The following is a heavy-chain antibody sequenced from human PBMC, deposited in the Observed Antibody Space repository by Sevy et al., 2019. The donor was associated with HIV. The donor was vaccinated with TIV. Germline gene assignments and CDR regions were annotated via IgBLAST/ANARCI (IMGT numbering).Heavy chain of an antibody. CDR3: GRGGGSWYGGYYYYYYMDV. V-gene: IGHV4-59*01. CDR1: GGSISSYY. J-gene: IGHJ6*03. D-gene: IGHD6-13*01. CDR2: IYYSGSI. Sequence: SETLSLTCTVSGGSISSYYWSWIRQPPGKGLEWIGYIYYSGSINYNPSLKSRDTISVDTSKNQFSLKLSSVTAADTAVYYCGRGGGSWYGGYYYYYYMDVWGKGTTVTVSS.